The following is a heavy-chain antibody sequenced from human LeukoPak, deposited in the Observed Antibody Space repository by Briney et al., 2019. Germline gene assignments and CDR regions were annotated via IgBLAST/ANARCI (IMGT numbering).Heavy chain of an antibody. CDR1: GFTFSSYS. CDR3: ATSKEGTVVTNPLGY. V-gene: IGHV3-21*01. D-gene: IGHD4-23*01. Sequence: GGSLRLSFAASGFTFSSYSVNWVRQAPGKGLEWVSSISSSSSYIYYADSVKGRFTISRDNAKNSLYLQMNSLRAEDTAVYYCATSKEGTVVTNPLGYWGQGTLVTVSS. J-gene: IGHJ4*02. CDR2: ISSSSSYI.